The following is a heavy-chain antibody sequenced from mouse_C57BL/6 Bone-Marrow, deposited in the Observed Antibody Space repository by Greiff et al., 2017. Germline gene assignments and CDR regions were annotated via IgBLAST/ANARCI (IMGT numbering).Heavy chain of an antibody. Sequence: EVKLVESGGDLVKPGGSLKLSCAASGFTFSSYGMSWVRQTPDKRLEWVATISSGGSYTYSPDSVKGRFTISRDNAKNTLYLQMSSLKSEDTAMYYCASLGFSYAMDYWGQGTSVTVSS. D-gene: IGHD4-1*01. CDR3: ASLGFSYAMDY. CDR2: ISSGGSYT. CDR1: GFTFSSYG. V-gene: IGHV5-6*01. J-gene: IGHJ4*01.